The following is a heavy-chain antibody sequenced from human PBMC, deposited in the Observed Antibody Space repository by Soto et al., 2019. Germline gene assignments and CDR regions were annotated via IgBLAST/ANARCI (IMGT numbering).Heavy chain of an antibody. Sequence: GGSLRLSCAASGFTFSSYWMHWVRQAPGKGLVWVSRINSDGSSTSYADSVKGRFTISRDNAKNTLYLQMNSLRAEDTAVYYCARDLGVTYYYDSSGYPHAFDIWGQGTMVTVSS. J-gene: IGHJ3*02. CDR2: INSDGSST. CDR1: GFTFSSYW. V-gene: IGHV3-74*01. CDR3: ARDLGVTYYYDSSGYPHAFDI. D-gene: IGHD3-22*01.